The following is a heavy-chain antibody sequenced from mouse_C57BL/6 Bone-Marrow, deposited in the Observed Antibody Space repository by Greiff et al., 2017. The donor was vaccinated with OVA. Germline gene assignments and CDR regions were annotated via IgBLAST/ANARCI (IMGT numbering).Heavy chain of an antibody. CDR1: GYTFTSYG. V-gene: IGHV1-81*01. J-gene: IGHJ1*03. CDR2: IYPRSGNT. Sequence: QVQLQQSGAELARPGASVKLSCKASGYTFTSYGISWVKQRTGQGLEWIGEIYPRSGNTYYNEKFKGKATLTADKSSSTAYMELRSLTSEDSAVYFCARSNWDGAGYFDVWGTGTTVTVSS. CDR3: ARSNWDGAGYFDV. D-gene: IGHD4-1*01.